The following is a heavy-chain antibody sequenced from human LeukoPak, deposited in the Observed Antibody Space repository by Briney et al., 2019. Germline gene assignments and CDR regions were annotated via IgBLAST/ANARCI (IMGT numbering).Heavy chain of an antibody. CDR1: GFTFSSYA. V-gene: IGHV3-23*01. J-gene: IGHJ6*02. CDR2: ISGSGGST. Sequence: GGSLRLSCAASGFTFSSYAMSWVRQAPGKGLEWVSAISGSGGSTYYADSVKGRFTISRDNSKNTLYLQMNSLRAEDTAAYYCAKGGYGRNYYYYYGMDVWGQGTTVTVSS. D-gene: IGHD5-18*01. CDR3: AKGGYGRNYYYYYGMDV.